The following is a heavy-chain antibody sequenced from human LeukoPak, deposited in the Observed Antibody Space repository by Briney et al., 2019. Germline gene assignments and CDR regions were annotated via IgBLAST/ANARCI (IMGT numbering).Heavy chain of an antibody. CDR1: GVSVSSYY. Sequence: PSETLSLTCTVSGVSVSSYYWSWIRQPPGKGPEWIGYIYYSGSNNYNPSLKSRVTISVDTSKNQFPLKLSSVTAADTAVYYCARVGYCSGGSCYSGSYYYYGMDVWGQGTTVTVSS. CDR2: IYYSGSN. CDR3: ARVGYCSGGSCYSGSYYYYGMDV. J-gene: IGHJ6*02. V-gene: IGHV4-59*02. D-gene: IGHD2-15*01.